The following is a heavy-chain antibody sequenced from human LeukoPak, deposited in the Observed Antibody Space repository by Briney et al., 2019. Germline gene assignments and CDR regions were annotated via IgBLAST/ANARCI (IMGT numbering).Heavy chain of an antibody. Sequence: GGSLRLSCAASGFTFSNYGMHWVRQAPGKGLEWVALISYDGVNKYYADSVKGRFTISRDNSKNTLYLRMNSLRVEDTALYYCAKLRELVTYYYYYGLDVWGQGTTVTVSS. D-gene: IGHD1-1*01. CDR1: GFTFSNYG. J-gene: IGHJ6*02. CDR2: ISYDGVNK. CDR3: AKLRELVTYYYYYGLDV. V-gene: IGHV3-30*18.